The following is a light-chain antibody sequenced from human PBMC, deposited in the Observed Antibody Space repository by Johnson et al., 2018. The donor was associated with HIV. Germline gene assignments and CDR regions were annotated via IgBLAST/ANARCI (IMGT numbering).Light chain of an antibody. CDR3: GTWDSSLSAYV. CDR2: ENN. J-gene: IGLJ1*01. V-gene: IGLV1-51*02. Sequence: VLTQPPSVSAAPGQKVTISCSGSSSNIGNNYVSWYKQLPGTAPKLLIYENNKRPSGIPDRFSGSKSGTSATLGITGLQTGDEADYYCGTWDSSLSAYVFGTGTKVTVL. CDR1: SSNIGNNY.